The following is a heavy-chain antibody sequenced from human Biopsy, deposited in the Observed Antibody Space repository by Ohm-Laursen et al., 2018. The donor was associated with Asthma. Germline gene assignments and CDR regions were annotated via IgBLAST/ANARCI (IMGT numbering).Heavy chain of an antibody. D-gene: IGHD5-24*01. CDR3: ARISRLGYNSLDYGMDV. J-gene: IGHJ6*02. V-gene: IGHV3-53*01. CDR2: IYSGDNT. Sequence: GSLRLSCTASGFSVSTKYMSWVRQAPGKGLEWVSLIYSGDNTYYADSVKGRFTISRDHSNLYLQLNNLTAEDTAVYHCARISRLGYNSLDYGMDVWGQGTTVTVSS. CDR1: GFSVSTKY.